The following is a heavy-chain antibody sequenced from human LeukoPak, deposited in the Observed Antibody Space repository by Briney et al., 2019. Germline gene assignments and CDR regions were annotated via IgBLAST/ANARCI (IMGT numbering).Heavy chain of an antibody. CDR3: AKVATWTYFDS. V-gene: IGHV3-23*01. CDR1: GFXFSSSA. D-gene: IGHD3/OR15-3a*01. CDR2: IDYSAKTT. J-gene: IGHJ4*02. Sequence: GGSLRLSCAASGFXFSSSAISWVRLAPGKGLAWVSTIDYSAKTTYYADSVKGRFTISRDNSKNTLYLQLTSLRVEGAAIYYCAKVATWTYFDSWGQGTLVTVSS.